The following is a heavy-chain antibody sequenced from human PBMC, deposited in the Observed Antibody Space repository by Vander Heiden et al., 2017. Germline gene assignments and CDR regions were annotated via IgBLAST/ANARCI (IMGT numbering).Heavy chain of an antibody. D-gene: IGHD2-2*01. CDR1: GFSISTSGVN. V-gene: IGHV2-5*01. CDR2: IYWSDDK. CDR3: AHRRSTSLVNWFDP. Sequence: QITLKESGPTPVKPTQTLTLTCTFSGFSISTSGVNVGWIRQPPGKALEWLALIYWSDDKRYSPSLKSRLTITKDTAKNQVVLTMTNMDPVDTATYYCAHRRSTSLVNWFDPWGQGTLVTVSS. J-gene: IGHJ5*02.